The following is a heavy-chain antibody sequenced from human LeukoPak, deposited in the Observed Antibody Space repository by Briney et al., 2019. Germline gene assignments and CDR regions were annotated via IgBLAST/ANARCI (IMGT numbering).Heavy chain of an antibody. CDR2: IYYSGST. D-gene: IGHD6-13*01. CDR1: GGSISSSSYY. J-gene: IGHJ4*02. V-gene: IGHV4-39*07. CDR3: ASVSEIAAAGTAFDY. Sequence: SETLSLTCTVSGGSISSSSYYWGWIRQPPGKGLEWIGSIYYSGSTYYNPSLKSRVTISVDTSKNQFSLKLSSVTAADTAVYYCASVSEIAAAGTAFDYWGQGTLVTVSS.